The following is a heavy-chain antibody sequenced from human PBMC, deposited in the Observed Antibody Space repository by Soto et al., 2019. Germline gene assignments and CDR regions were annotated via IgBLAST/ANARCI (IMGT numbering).Heavy chain of an antibody. V-gene: IGHV4-30-4*01. CDR2: IYYSGST. CDR3: ARSDGGPLASGYYFDY. CDR1: GGSISSGDYY. J-gene: IGHJ4*02. Sequence: PSETLSLTCTVSGGSISSGDYYWSWIRQPPGKGLEWIGYIYYSGSTYYNPSLKSRVTISADTSKNQFSLKLSSVTAADTAVYYCARSDGGPLASGYYFDYWGQGTLVTVSS. D-gene: IGHD6-25*01.